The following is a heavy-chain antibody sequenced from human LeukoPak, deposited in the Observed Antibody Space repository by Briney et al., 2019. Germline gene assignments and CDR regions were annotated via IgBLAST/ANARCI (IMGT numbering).Heavy chain of an antibody. CDR1: GGSISSGDYY. CDR2: IYYSGST. D-gene: IGHD3-3*01. CDR3: ASNVLRFLEWPPPTGY. Sequence: SGTLSLTCTVSGGSISSGDYYWRWIRQPPGTGLEWIGYIYYSGSTYYNPSLKSRVTISVDTSKNQFSLKLSSVTAADTAVYYCASNVLRFLEWPPPTGYWGQGTLVTVSS. V-gene: IGHV4-30-4*01. J-gene: IGHJ4*02.